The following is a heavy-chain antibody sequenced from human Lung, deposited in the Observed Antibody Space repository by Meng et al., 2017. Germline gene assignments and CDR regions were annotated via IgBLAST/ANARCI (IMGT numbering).Heavy chain of an antibody. CDR2: ISSSSA. CDR1: GFTFSSYS. D-gene: IGHD2-15*01. Sequence: EVRLVESGGGLVKPGGSLRLSCAASGFTFSSYSMNWVRQAPGKGLEWVSSISSSSAYADSVKGRFTISRDNAKNSLYLQMNSLRAEDTAVYYYARGRVVVAATPSDYWGQGTLVTVSS. J-gene: IGHJ4*02. CDR3: ARGRVVVAATPSDY. V-gene: IGHV3-21*01.